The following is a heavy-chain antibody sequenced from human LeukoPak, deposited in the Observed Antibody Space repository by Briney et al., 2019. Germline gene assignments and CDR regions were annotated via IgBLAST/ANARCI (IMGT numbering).Heavy chain of an antibody. V-gene: IGHV3-48*03. CDR1: GFTFSSYE. CDR3: AKDITTVTTWDFDY. CDR2: ISSSGSTI. J-gene: IGHJ4*02. D-gene: IGHD4-17*01. Sequence: RAGGSLRLSCAASGFTFSSYEMNWVRQAPGKGLEWVSYISSSGSTIYYADSVKGRFTISRDNAKNSLYLQMNSLRAEDTALYYCAKDITTVTTWDFDYWGQGTLVTVSS.